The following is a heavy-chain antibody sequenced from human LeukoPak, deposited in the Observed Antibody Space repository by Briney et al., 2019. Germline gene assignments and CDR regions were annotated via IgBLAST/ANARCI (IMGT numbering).Heavy chain of an antibody. CDR2: ISYDGSNE. Sequence: GGSLRLSCAASGFTFSRYGMHWVRQAPGKGLEWVAVISYDGSNEYYADSVKGRFTISRDNAKNSLYLQMNSLRAEDTALYYCARQDSSGWYDAFDIWGQGTMVTVSS. CDR1: GFTFSRYG. V-gene: IGHV3-33*08. D-gene: IGHD6-19*01. J-gene: IGHJ3*02. CDR3: ARQDSSGWYDAFDI.